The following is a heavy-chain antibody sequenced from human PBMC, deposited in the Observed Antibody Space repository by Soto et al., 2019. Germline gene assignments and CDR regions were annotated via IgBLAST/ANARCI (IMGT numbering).Heavy chain of an antibody. Sequence: EVQLLESGGGLVQPGGSLRLSCAASGFTFSSYAMSWVRQAPGKGLEWVSTISGSGTGTYYAYSVTGRFTISRDNSKNTLYLQMNSLRAEATAVYYCAKRGRGAVAFDYWGQGTLVTVSS. CDR3: AKRGRGAVAFDY. D-gene: IGHD6-19*01. V-gene: IGHV3-23*01. CDR2: ISGSGTGT. J-gene: IGHJ4*02. CDR1: GFTFSSYA.